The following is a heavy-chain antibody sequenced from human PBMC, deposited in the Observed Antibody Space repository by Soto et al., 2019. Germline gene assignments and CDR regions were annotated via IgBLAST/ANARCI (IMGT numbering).Heavy chain of an antibody. V-gene: IGHV4-34*01. CDR3: ARVRYYDILTVSGRTGMDV. D-gene: IGHD3-9*01. J-gene: IGHJ6*02. CDR2: INHSGST. CDR1: GGSFSGYY. Sequence: ETLSLTCAVYGGSFSGYYWSWIRQPPGKGLEWIGEINHSGSTNYNPSLKSRVTISVDTSKNQFSLKLSSVTAADTAVYYCARVRYYDILTVSGRTGMDVWGQGTTV.